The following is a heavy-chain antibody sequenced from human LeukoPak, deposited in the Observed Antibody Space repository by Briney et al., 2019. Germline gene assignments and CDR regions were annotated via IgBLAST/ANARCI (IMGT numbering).Heavy chain of an antibody. CDR3: TREGVIAAAGPFDY. J-gene: IGHJ4*02. CDR1: GFTFSSYA. D-gene: IGHD6-13*01. CDR2: IRSKAYGGTT. Sequence: GGSLRLSCAASGFTFSSYAMSWVRQAPGKGLEWVGFIRSKAYGGTTEYAASVKGRFTISRDDSKSIAYLQMNSLKTEDTAVYYCTREGVIAAAGPFDYWGQGTLVTVSS. V-gene: IGHV3-49*04.